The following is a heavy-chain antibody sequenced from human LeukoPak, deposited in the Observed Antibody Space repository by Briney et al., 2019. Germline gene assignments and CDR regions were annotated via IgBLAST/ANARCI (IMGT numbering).Heavy chain of an antibody. CDR2: IYYSGST. CDR3: ARENYDILTGYYRFDP. Sequence: SETLSLTCTVSDGSISSYYWSWIRQPPGKGLEWIGYIYYSGSTNYNPSLKSRVTISVDTSKNQFSLKLSSVTAADTAVYYCARENYDILTGYYRFDPWGQGTLVTVSS. D-gene: IGHD3-9*01. J-gene: IGHJ5*02. CDR1: DGSISSYY. V-gene: IGHV4-59*01.